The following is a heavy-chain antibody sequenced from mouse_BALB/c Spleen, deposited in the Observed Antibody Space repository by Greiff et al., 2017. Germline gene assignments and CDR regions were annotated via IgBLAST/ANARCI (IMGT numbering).Heavy chain of an antibody. CDR1: GFTFSSYG. J-gene: IGHJ4*01. CDR3: ARDLRRDYAMDY. D-gene: IGHD2-12*01. Sequence: DVKLQESGGGLVQPGGSLKLSCAASGFTFSSYGMSWVRQTPDKRLELVATINSNGGSTYYPDSVKGRFTISRDNAKNTLYLQMSSLKSEDTAMYYCARDLRRDYAMDYWGQGTSVTVSS. V-gene: IGHV5-6-3*01. CDR2: INSNGGST.